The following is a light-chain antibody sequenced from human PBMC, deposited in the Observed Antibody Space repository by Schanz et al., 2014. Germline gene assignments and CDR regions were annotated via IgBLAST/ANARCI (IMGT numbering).Light chain of an antibody. Sequence: QSALTQPPSASGSPGQSVTISCTGTSSDVGGYNYVSWYQQYPGKAPKLMIYEVNKRPSGVPDRFSGSKSGNTASLTVSGLQAEDEAEYYCSSYTSSSSYVFGTGTKLTVL. V-gene: IGLV2-8*01. CDR1: SSDVGGYNY. J-gene: IGLJ1*01. CDR3: SSYTSSSSYV. CDR2: EVN.